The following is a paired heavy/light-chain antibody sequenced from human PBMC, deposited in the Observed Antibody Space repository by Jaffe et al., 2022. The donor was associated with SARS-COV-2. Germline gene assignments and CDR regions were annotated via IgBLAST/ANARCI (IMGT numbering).Heavy chain of an antibody. CDR1: GFTFSSYA. V-gene: IGHV3-23*01. J-gene: IGHJ4*02. D-gene: IGHD6-13*01. CDR3: VPYRSSWSDY. CDR2: INGGGGDT. Sequence: EVHLLESGGGLVQPGGSLRLSCAASGFTFSSYAMYWVRQAPGKGLEWVSSINGGGGDTYYADSVKGRFTISRDNSKNTLYLQMNSLRVEDTAVYYCVPYRSSWSDYWGQGTLVTVSS.
Light chain of an antibody. Sequence: QAVVTQEPSLTVSPGGTVTLTCGSSTGAVTSGHYPYWFQQKPGQAPRTLIYDTNNKHSWTPARFSGSLLGGKAALTLSGAQSEDEAEYYCLLSYGYARVFGGGTKLTVL. V-gene: IGLV7-46*01. CDR1: TGAVTSGHY. J-gene: IGLJ3*02. CDR3: LLSYGYARV. CDR2: DTN.